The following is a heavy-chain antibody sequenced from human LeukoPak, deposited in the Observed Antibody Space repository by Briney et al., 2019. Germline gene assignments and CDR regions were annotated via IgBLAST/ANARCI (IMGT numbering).Heavy chain of an antibody. CDR1: GGSISSGGYY. CDR2: IYHSGST. CDR3: ARHGGGAAAGHWFDP. V-gene: IGHV4-30-2*01. Sequence: SQTLSLTCTVSGGSISSGGYYWSWIRQPPGKGLEWIGYIYHSGSTYYNPSLKSRVTISVDRSKNQFSLKLSSVTAADTAVYYCARHGGGAAAGHWFDPWGQGTLVTVSS. D-gene: IGHD6-13*01. J-gene: IGHJ5*02.